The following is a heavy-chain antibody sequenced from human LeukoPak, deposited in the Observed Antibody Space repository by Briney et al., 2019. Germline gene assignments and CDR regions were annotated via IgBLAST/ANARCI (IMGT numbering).Heavy chain of an antibody. CDR3: ARHRSFSYFYFDY. V-gene: IGHV4-39*01. CDR2: IYYSGST. D-gene: IGHD2/OR15-2a*01. CDR1: GGSISSSSYY. J-gene: IGHJ4*02. Sequence: SETLSLTCTVSGGSISSSSYYWGWIRQPPGKGLEWIGSIYYSGSTYYNPSLKSRVTISVDTSKNQFSLKLSSVTAADTAVCYCARHRSFSYFYFDYWGQGTLVTVSS.